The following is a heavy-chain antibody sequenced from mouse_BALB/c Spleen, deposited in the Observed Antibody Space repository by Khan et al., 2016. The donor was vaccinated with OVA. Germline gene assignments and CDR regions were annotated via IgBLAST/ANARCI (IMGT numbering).Heavy chain of an antibody. Sequence: VQLQQSGAELAKPGASVKMSCKASGYTFTTYWMHWVKQRPGQGLEWIGYINPTSDYTDYNEKFKDKATLSADKSSSTAYLQLSSLTSEDSAGYYCARDRIDYWGQGTTLTVSS. CDR1: GYTFTTYW. V-gene: IGHV1-7*01. CDR3: ARDRIDY. J-gene: IGHJ2*01. CDR2: INPTSDYT.